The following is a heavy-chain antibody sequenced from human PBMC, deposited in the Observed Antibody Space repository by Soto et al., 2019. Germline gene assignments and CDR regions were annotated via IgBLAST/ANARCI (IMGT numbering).Heavy chain of an antibody. CDR3: ARWVEVSLDYFAS. Sequence: QVQLQESGPGLVKPSQTLSLTCTVSGGSISNGYYYWSWVRQNPGKGLEWIGHIYHSGRTYYNPSLKSRVTISVDTSKNQFSLNLSSVTAADTAVYYCARWVEVSLDYFASWGQGTPVTVSS. V-gene: IGHV4-31*03. J-gene: IGHJ4*02. CDR1: GGSISNGYYY. D-gene: IGHD2-15*01. CDR2: IYHSGRT.